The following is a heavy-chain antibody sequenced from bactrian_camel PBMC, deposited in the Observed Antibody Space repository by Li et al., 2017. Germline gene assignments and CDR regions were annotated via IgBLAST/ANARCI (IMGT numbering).Heavy chain of an antibody. V-gene: IGHV3S55*01. D-gene: IGHD4*01. CDR1: GFTFGDSR. Sequence: VQLVESGGGSVQEGGSLTLSCTASGFTFGDSRMTWYRQAPGSECELVSPINSDDNTDYADSVKGRFTLSQGNAKNMAHLQMNSLKAEDTALYYCARTTEYSDYIAAVPNYWGQGTQVTVS. CDR3: ARTTEYSDYIAAVPNY. CDR2: INSDDNT. J-gene: IGHJ4*01.